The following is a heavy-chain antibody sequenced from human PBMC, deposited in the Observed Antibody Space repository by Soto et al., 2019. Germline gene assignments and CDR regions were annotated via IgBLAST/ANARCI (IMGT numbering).Heavy chain of an antibody. V-gene: IGHV3-23*01. J-gene: IGHJ4*02. CDR1: GFTFSSSA. CDR2: ISASGGST. CDR3: AKGIKWPILFDC. Sequence: GGSLRLSCAASGFTFSSSAMNWVRQAPGKGLEWVSSISASGGSTYYADSVKGRFTISRDNSKNTLYLQMNSLRAEDTAIYYCAKGIKWPILFDCWGQGTLVTV. D-gene: IGHD2-21*01.